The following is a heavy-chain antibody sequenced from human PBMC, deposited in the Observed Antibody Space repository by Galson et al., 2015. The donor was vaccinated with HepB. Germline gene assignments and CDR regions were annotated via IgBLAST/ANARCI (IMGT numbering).Heavy chain of an antibody. CDR2: ISGSGGST. D-gene: IGHD3-3*01. V-gene: IGHV3-23*01. J-gene: IGHJ4*02. CDR1: GFTFSSYA. CDR3: AKDSGYYDFWSGYYAYDY. Sequence: SLRLSCAASGFTFSSYAMSWVRQAPGKGLEWVSAISGSGGSTYYADSVKGRFTISRDNSKNTLYLQMNSLRAEDTAVYYCAKDSGYYDFWSGYYAYDYWGQGTLVTVSS.